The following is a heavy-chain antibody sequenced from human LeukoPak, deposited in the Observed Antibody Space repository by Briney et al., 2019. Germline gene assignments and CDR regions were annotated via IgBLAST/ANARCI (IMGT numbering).Heavy chain of an antibody. CDR3: ARGRGSSWYYFDY. V-gene: IGHV4-38-2*02. CDR2: ISHTGNT. J-gene: IGHJ4*02. Sequence: SETLSLTCTVSGGSISSYYWGWIRQPPGKGLEWIGSISHTGNTHDSPSLKSRVTISEDTSKNQLSLKLSSVTATDTAVYYCARGRGSSWYYFDYWGQGTLVTVSS. D-gene: IGHD6-13*01. CDR1: GGSISSYY.